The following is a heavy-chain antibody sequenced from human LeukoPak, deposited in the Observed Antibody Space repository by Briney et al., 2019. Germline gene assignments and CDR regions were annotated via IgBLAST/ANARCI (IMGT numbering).Heavy chain of an antibody. Sequence: PSQTLSLTCTVSGGSISSGGYYWSWIRQHPGKGLEWIGYIYYSGSTYYNPSLKSRVTISVDTSKNQFSLKLSSVTAADTAVYYCARGHYCSSTGCAGRYNWFDPWGQGTLVTVSS. CDR2: IYYSGST. V-gene: IGHV4-31*03. J-gene: IGHJ5*02. CDR1: GGSISSGGYY. D-gene: IGHD2-2*01. CDR3: ARGHYCSSTGCAGRYNWFDP.